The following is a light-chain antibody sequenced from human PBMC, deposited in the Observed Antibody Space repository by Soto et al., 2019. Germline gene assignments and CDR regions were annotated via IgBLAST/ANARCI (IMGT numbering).Light chain of an antibody. V-gene: IGLV1-44*01. J-gene: IGLJ3*02. Sequence: QSVLSQPPSASGTPGQRVTISCSGGNSNIGSNSVNWYQQLPGRAPKLLIDSNNQRPSGVPDRFSGSKSGTSASLAISGLQSEDEADYYCAAWDDSLNGYWVFGGGTKLTVL. CDR3: AAWDDSLNGYWV. CDR2: SNN. CDR1: NSNIGSNS.